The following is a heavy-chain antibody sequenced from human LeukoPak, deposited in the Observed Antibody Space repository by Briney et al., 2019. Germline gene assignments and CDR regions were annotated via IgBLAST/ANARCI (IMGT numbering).Heavy chain of an antibody. D-gene: IGHD2-2*01. Sequence: PSETLSLTCTVSGGSISSYYWSWIRQPPGKGLEWIGCIYYSGSTNYNPSLKSRVTISVDTSKNQFSLKLSSVTAADTAVYYCARAEVGGWFDPWGQGTLVTVSS. J-gene: IGHJ5*02. CDR2: IYYSGST. V-gene: IGHV4-59*01. CDR3: ARAEVGGWFDP. CDR1: GGSISSYY.